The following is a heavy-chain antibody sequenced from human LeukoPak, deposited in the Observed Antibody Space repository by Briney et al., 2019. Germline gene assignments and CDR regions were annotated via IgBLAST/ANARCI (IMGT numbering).Heavy chain of an antibody. Sequence: ASVKVSCKASGYTFTSYGISWVRQAPGQGLEWMGWISAYNGNTNYAQKLQGRVTMTTDTSTSTAYMELRSLRSDDTAVYYCARDHRLRLGELSPLAFDIWGQGTMVTVSS. J-gene: IGHJ3*02. CDR3: ARDHRLRLGELSPLAFDI. D-gene: IGHD3-16*02. CDR2: ISAYNGNT. V-gene: IGHV1-18*01. CDR1: GYTFTSYG.